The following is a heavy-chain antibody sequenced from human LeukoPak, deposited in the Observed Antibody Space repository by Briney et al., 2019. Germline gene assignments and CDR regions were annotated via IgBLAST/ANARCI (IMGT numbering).Heavy chain of an antibody. V-gene: IGHV4-31*03. CDR3: ARARHCSGGSCAYYFDY. D-gene: IGHD2-15*01. CDR2: IYYSGST. CDR1: GGSISSGGYY. J-gene: IGHJ4*02. Sequence: SQTLSLTCTVSGGSISSGGYYWSWIRQHPGKGLEWIGYIYYSGSTYYNPSLKSRVTISVDTSKNRFSLKLSSVTAADTAVYYCARARHCSGGSCAYYFDYWGQGTLVTVSS.